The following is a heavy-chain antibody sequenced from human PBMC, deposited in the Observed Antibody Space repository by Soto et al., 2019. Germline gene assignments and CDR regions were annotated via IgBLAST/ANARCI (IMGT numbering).Heavy chain of an antibody. Sequence: QVQLVQSGAEVKKPGSSVKVSCKASGGTFSSLAISWVRQAPGQGLEWMGGLVPVLGTANYAHKFQGRVTSTADTSTSTSYMERGSLRSEDTAVYYCARSPGVLDSGGQGTLVTVSS. CDR3: ARSPGVLDS. D-gene: IGHD2-2*03. V-gene: IGHV1-69*06. J-gene: IGHJ4*02. CDR2: LVPVLGTA. CDR1: GGTFSSLA.